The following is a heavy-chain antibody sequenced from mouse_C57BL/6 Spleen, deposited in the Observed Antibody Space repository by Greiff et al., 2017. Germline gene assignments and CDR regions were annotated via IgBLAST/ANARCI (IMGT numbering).Heavy chain of an antibody. J-gene: IGHJ3*01. CDR1: GYAFRSYW. CDR2: IYPGDGAT. V-gene: IGHV1-80*01. Sequence: QVQLQQPGAELVKPGASVKISCKASGYAFRSYWMNWVKQRPGQGLEWIGQIYPGDGATNYNGKFKGKATLTADKSSSTAYMQLSSLTSAGSAVYFCARHYDCEGGRFAYWGQGTLVTGSA. CDR3: ARHYDCEGGRFAY. D-gene: IGHD2-4*01.